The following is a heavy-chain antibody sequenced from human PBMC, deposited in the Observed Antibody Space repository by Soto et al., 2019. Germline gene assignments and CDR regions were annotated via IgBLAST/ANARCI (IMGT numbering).Heavy chain of an antibody. CDR2: IIPMTRRT. D-gene: IGHD3-9*01. J-gene: IGHJ4*02. CDR3: ASWDYDVLTGYSYDD. V-gene: IGHV1-69*01. CDR1: GGTFNNYG. Sequence: QVQLVQSGAEVKKPGSSVKVSCKASGGTFNNYGMGWVRQAPGQGLEWMGGIIPMTRRTNYAQKFQGRVTVTADASRTTAYMELRGLRSEDTAVYYCASWDYDVLTGYSYDDWGQGNLVTVSS.